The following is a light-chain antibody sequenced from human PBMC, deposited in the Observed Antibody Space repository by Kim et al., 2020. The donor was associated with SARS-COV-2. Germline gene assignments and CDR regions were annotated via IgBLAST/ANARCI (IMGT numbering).Light chain of an antibody. J-gene: IGKJ2*01. CDR3: HQYDSSPPYT. V-gene: IGKV3-20*01. CDR1: QSISSSY. CDR2: AAS. Sequence: EIVLTQSPGTLSLSPGEGATLSCRASQSISSSYLAWYQQKPGQAPRLLIYAASSRATGIPDRFSGSGSGTDFTLTISRLEPEDFAVYYCHQYDSSPPYTFGQGTKLEI.